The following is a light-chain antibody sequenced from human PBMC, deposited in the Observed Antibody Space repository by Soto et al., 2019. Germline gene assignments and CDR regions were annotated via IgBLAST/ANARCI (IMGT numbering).Light chain of an antibody. J-gene: IGKJ1*01. CDR2: LGS. V-gene: IGKV2-28*01. CDR1: QSLLHSNGYDS. CDR3: MQALQSPPT. Sequence: EIVMTQSPLSLPVTPGEPASISCRSSQSLLHSNGYDSLDWYLQKPGQSPQLLIYLGSNRASGVPARISGSVSGTDFTMKISRVEADDVGVYYCMQALQSPPTFGQGTKVEIK.